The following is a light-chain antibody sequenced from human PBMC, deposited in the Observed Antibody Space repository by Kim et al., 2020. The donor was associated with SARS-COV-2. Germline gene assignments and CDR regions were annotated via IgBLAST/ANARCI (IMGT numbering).Light chain of an antibody. J-gene: IGLJ3*02. V-gene: IGLV3-21*04. Sequence: SYELTQPPSVSVAPGKTARITCGGNNIGSKSVHWYQQKPGQAPVLVIYYDSDRPSGIPARFSGSSSGNTATLTISRVEAGDEADYNCQVWDSSRDHPVFGGGTQLTVL. CDR3: QVWDSSRDHPV. CDR2: YDS. CDR1: NIGSKS.